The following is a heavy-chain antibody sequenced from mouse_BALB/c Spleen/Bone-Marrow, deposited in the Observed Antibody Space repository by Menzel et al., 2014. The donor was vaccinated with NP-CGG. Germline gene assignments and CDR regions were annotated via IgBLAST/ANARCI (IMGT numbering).Heavy chain of an antibody. CDR3: ARVYYGNLDH. V-gene: IGHV1-80*01. D-gene: IGHD2-1*01. Sequence: QVQLQQSGADLVRPGSSVKISCKASGYAFSTYWMNWVKQRPGQGLEWIGQVSPGDGDTNYNGKFRGKATLTADKSSSTAYTQLSSLTSEDSAVYFCARVYYGNLDHCGQGTTLTVSS. J-gene: IGHJ2*01. CDR1: GYAFSTYW. CDR2: VSPGDGDT.